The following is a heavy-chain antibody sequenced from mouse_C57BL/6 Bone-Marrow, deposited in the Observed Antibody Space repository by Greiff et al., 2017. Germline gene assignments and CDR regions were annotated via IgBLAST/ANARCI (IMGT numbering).Heavy chain of an antibody. J-gene: IGHJ2*01. V-gene: IGHV1-53*01. CDR1: GYTFTSYW. CDR3: TPTVVATYYFDY. CDR2: INPSNGGT. Sequence: VQLQQSGTELVKPGASVKLSCKASGYTFTSYWMHWVKQRPGQGLEWIGNINPSNGGTNYNEKFKSKATLTVDKSSSTAYMQLSSLTSEDSAVYYCTPTVVATYYFDYWGQGTTLTVSS. D-gene: IGHD1-1*01.